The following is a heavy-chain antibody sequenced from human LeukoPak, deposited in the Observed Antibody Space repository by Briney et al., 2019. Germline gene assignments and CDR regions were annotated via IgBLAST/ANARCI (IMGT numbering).Heavy chain of an antibody. Sequence: GGSLRLSCAASGFTFSSYWMHWVRQAPGKGLEWVASVKQDGSTKYYADSVKGRFTITRDNANNSLYLQMDSLRAEDTAVYYCAKAAYCGTDCHYYFEYWGQGTLVIVSS. V-gene: IGHV3-7*05. CDR1: GFTFSSYW. CDR2: VKQDGSTK. D-gene: IGHD2-21*02. J-gene: IGHJ4*02. CDR3: AKAAYCGTDCHYYFEY.